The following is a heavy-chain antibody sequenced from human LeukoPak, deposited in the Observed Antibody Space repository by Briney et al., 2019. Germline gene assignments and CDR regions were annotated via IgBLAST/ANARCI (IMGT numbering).Heavy chain of an antibody. D-gene: IGHD1-26*01. V-gene: IGHV3-30*03. CDR1: GFSFSSYA. J-gene: IGHJ6*02. CDR3: ARDVVLYSGSRSYYYGMDV. CDR2: ISYDGSNK. Sequence: GGSLRLSCAASGFSFSSYAIHWVRQAPGKGLEWVALISYDGSNKYYVDSVKGRFAISRDNSKNTLYLQMNSLRAEDTAVYYCARDVVLYSGSRSYYYGMDVWGQGTTVTVSS.